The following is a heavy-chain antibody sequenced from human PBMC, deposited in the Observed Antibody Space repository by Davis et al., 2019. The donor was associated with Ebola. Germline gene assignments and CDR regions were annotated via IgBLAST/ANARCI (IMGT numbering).Heavy chain of an antibody. CDR3: TLNAQLVRGEDY. CDR2: IRSKANSYAT. D-gene: IGHD6-6*01. J-gene: IGHJ4*02. Sequence: GESLKISCAASGFTFSGSAMHWVRQASGKGLEWVGRIRSKANSYATAYAASVKGRFTISRDDSKNTAYLQMNSLKTEDTAVYYCTLNAQLVRGEDYWGQGTLVIVSS. V-gene: IGHV3-73*01. CDR1: GFTFSGSA.